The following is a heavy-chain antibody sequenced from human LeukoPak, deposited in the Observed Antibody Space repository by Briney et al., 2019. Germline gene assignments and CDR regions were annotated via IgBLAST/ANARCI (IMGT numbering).Heavy chain of an antibody. Sequence: RASVKVSCKASGYTFTSYYMHWVRQAPGQGLEWMRIINPSGGSTSYAQKFQGRVTMTRDTSTSTVYMELSSLRSEDTAVYYCASAPVDYYYGMDVWGQGTTVTVSS. CDR3: ASAPVDYYYGMDV. CDR1: GYTFTSYY. CDR2: INPSGGST. J-gene: IGHJ6*02. D-gene: IGHD6-19*01. V-gene: IGHV1-46*01.